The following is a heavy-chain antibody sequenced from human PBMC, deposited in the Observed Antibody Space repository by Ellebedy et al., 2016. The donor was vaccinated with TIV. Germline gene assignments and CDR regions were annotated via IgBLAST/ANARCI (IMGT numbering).Heavy chain of an antibody. J-gene: IGHJ3*02. V-gene: IGHV3-15*01. CDR2: IKSEIDGGTR. Sequence: GGSLRLXCAASGFTFSRAWMSWVRQAPGKGLEWVGLIKSEIDGGTRDYAAPVKGRFTISRDDSKSIAYLQMNSLTTEDTAMYYCARDLSSGYYNRRAFDIWGQGTRVTVSS. D-gene: IGHD3-22*01. CDR1: GFTFSRAW. CDR3: ARDLSSGYYNRRAFDI.